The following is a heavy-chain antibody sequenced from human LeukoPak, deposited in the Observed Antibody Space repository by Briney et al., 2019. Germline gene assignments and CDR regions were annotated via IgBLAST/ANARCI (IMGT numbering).Heavy chain of an antibody. CDR3: AKTGSEDGYSLHFGL. D-gene: IGHD5-24*01. CDR1: GFTFNNFV. J-gene: IGHJ4*02. V-gene: IGHV3-23*01. CDR2: ISGIGGAT. Sequence: PRGSLRLSGAPSGFTFNNFVMSWVRQAPGKGLEWVSTISGIGGATYYANSVQGRFTISRDNSKHTLYLQMSSLRGEDAAVYYCAKTGSEDGYSLHFGLWGQGTLVTVSS.